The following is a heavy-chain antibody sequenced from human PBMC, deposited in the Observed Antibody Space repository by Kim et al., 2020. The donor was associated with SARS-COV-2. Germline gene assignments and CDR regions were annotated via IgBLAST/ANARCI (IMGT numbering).Heavy chain of an antibody. J-gene: IGHJ4*02. CDR3: ARGMGDY. V-gene: IGHV3-74*01. CDR2: DGTIT. D-gene: IGHD2-8*01. Sequence: DGTITTYADSVKGRFTISRDNAKNMLYLQMNSLRLEDTAVYFCARGMGDYWGQGTLVTVSS.